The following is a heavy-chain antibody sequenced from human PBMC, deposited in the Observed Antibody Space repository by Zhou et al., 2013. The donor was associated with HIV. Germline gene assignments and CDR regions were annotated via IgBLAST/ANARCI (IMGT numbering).Heavy chain of an antibody. CDR1: EGTFGNYA. J-gene: IGHJ3*01. Sequence: QVQLLQSGAEVKKPGSSVKVSCKTSEGTFGNYAINWVRQAPGQGLEWMGGVIPGFGKINLAQKFQGRVTLMTDDSKTTGYLELRGLKSDDTAVYYCARDGPRYWATGHGTAFDLWGQGTMVTVS. D-gene: IGHD1-1*01. CDR3: ARDGPRYWATGHGTAFDL. CDR2: VIPGFGKI. V-gene: IGHV1-69*05.